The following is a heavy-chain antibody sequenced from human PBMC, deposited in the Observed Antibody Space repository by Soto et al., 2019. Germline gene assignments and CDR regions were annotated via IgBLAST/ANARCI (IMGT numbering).Heavy chain of an antibody. CDR1: GYSFTSFW. J-gene: IGHJ1*01. CDR2: IYPSDSDT. Sequence: GESLKISCQGFGYSFTSFWIGWVRQMPGKGLEWMGIIYPSDSDTRYSPSFQGQVTISADKSISTAYLQWTSLKASDTATYYCAAAIGVTESAYFHHWGQGTRVTVSS. CDR3: AAAIGVTESAYFHH. D-gene: IGHD6-19*01. V-gene: IGHV5-51*01.